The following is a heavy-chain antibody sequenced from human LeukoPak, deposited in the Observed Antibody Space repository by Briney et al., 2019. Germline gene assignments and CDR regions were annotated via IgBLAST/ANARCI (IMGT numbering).Heavy chain of an antibody. CDR2: INPDGRDT. CDR1: GFTFSTYG. Sequence: GGSLRLSCAASGFTFSTYGMNWVRQAPGKGLEWVAHINPDGRDTYYVDSVKGRFTISRDNAQNSMYLQMNSLRVEDTAVYYCATWGDTTAEYFQRWGQGTLVTVSS. J-gene: IGHJ1*01. D-gene: IGHD2-21*02. V-gene: IGHV3-7*01. CDR3: ATWGDTTAEYFQR.